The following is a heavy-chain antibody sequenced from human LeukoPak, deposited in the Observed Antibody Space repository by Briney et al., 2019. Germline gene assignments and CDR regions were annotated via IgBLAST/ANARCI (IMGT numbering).Heavy chain of an antibody. J-gene: IGHJ4*02. CDR1: GASLDSHSW. CDR3: ARGGLGHTYERLDY. D-gene: IGHD5-18*01. CDR2: IYHTGSA. V-gene: IGHV4-4*02. Sequence: PSGTLSLTCAVSGASLDSHSWWSWVRQPPGKGLEWIGEIYHTGSANYKPSLQNRVAISVDTSKNHFSLKLTSVTAADTAVYYCARGGLGHTYERLDYWGQGTLVTVSS.